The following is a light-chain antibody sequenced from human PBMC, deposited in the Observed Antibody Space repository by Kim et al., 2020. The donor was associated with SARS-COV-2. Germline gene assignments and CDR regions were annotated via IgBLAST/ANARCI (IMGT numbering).Light chain of an antibody. CDR3: QAWGV. CDR1: KLGDKY. CDR2: QDS. Sequence: PSVSVTPGKTASITCSGDKLGDKYACWYQQKPGQSPVLVIYQDSKRPSGIPEGFSGSNSGNTATLTISGTQAMDEADYYCQAWGVFGGGTKLTVL. V-gene: IGLV3-1*01. J-gene: IGLJ3*02.